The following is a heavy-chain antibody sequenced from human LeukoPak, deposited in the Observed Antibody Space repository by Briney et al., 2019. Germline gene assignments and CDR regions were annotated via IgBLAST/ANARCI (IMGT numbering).Heavy chain of an antibody. V-gene: IGHV3-11*06. CDR2: ISSSGSYT. Sequence: GGSLRLSCAASGFTFSDYYMSWIRQAPGKGLEWVSYISSSGSYTNYADSVKGRFTISRDNAKNSLYLQMNSLRAEDTAVCYCARAIRQVDYWGQGTLVTVSS. D-gene: IGHD2-21*01. CDR1: GFTFSDYY. CDR3: ARAIRQVDY. J-gene: IGHJ4*02.